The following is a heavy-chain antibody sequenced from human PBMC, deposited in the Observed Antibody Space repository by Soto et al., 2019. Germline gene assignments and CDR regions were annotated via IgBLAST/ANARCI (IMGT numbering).Heavy chain of an antibody. J-gene: IGHJ6*02. CDR3: ARVRRDGYNPDYYYYGMDV. D-gene: IGHD5-12*01. CDR2: VIRIFRIV. Sequence: QVQLVQSGAEVKKPGSSVKVSCKASGGTFSSYAISWVRQAPGQGFEGMGGVIRIFRIVNYAQKFQGRVTITANESTSTAYMELSSLRSEDAVVYYCARVRRDGYNPDYYYYGMDVWGQGTTVTVSS. V-gene: IGHV1-69*01. CDR1: GGTFSSYA.